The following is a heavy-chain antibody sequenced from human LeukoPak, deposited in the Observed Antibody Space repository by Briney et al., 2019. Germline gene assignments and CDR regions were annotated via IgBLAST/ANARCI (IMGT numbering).Heavy chain of an antibody. CDR2: IKQDGSEK. J-gene: IGHJ4*02. CDR1: GFTFGSYW. CDR3: ARRRYSGSSQHFDY. Sequence: GGSLRLSCAASGFTFGSYWMSWVRQAPGKGLEWVANIKQDGSEKYYVDSVKGRFTISRDNAKNSLYLQMNSLRAEDTAVYYCARRRYSGSSQHFDYWGQGTLVTVSS. V-gene: IGHV3-7*01. D-gene: IGHD1-26*01.